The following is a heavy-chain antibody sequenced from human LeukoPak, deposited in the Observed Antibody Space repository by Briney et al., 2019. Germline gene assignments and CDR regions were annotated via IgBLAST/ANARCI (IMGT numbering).Heavy chain of an antibody. CDR1: GFTFSSYS. CDR2: ISSSTI. Sequence: PGGSLRLSCAASGFTFSSYSMNWVRQAPGKGLEWVSYISSSTIYYADSVKGRFTISRDNAKNSLYLQMNSLRAEDTAVYYCARDVGATLTIDYWGQGTLVTVSP. CDR3: ARDVGATLTIDY. J-gene: IGHJ4*02. V-gene: IGHV3-48*01. D-gene: IGHD1-26*01.